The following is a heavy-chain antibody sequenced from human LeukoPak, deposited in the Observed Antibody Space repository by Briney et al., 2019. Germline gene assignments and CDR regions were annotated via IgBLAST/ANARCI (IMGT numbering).Heavy chain of an antibody. V-gene: IGHV4-31*03. CDR2: IYYSRST. J-gene: IGHJ4*02. D-gene: IGHD1-26*01. CDR3: ARDQAGSRGSLFDY. CDR1: GGSISSGGYY. Sequence: SETLSLTCTVSGGSISSGGYYWSWIRQHPGKGLEWIGYIYYSRSTYYNPSLKSRVTISVDTTKNQFSLKLSSVTAADTAVYYRARDQAGSRGSLFDYWGQGTLVTVSS.